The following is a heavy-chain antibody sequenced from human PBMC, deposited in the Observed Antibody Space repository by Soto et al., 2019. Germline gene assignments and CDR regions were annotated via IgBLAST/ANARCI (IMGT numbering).Heavy chain of an antibody. CDR2: ISAYNGNT. Sequence: GASVKVSCKASGYTFTSYGISWVRQAPGQGLEWMGWISAYNGNTNYAQKLQGRVTMTTDTSTSTAYMELRSLRSDDTAVYYCAKIATVRGVIIVIDYWGQGTLVTVSS. CDR3: AKIATVRGVIIVIDY. V-gene: IGHV1-18*04. J-gene: IGHJ4*02. CDR1: GYTFTSYG. D-gene: IGHD3-10*01.